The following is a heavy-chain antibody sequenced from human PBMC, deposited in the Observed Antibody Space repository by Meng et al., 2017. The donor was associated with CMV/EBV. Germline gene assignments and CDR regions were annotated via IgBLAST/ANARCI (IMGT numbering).Heavy chain of an antibody. CDR1: GFIFNNYV. Sequence: GESLKISCAAFGFIFNNYVMHWVRQAPGKGLEWMAFIRNDGSNKYYAESVKGRFTISRDNSRNTLYLQMNSLRGEDTAVYYCAREADCTRTTCPPGSWGQGTLVTVSS. J-gene: IGHJ5*02. CDR3: AREADCTRTTCPPGS. D-gene: IGHD1-7*01. CDR2: IRNDGSNK. V-gene: IGHV3-30*02.